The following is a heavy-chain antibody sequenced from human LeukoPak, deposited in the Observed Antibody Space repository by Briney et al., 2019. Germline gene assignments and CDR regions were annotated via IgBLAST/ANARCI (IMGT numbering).Heavy chain of an antibody. D-gene: IGHD6-13*01. CDR3: ARELYSSSWYLGYYFDY. CDR1: GGTFSSYA. CDR2: IIPIFGTA. J-gene: IGHJ4*02. V-gene: IGHV1-69*05. Sequence: ASVKVSCKASGGTFSSYAISWVRQAPGQGLEWMGGIIPIFGTANYAQKFQGRVTITTDESTSTAYMELSSLRSEDTAVYYCARELYSSSWYLGYYFDYWGQGTLVTVSS.